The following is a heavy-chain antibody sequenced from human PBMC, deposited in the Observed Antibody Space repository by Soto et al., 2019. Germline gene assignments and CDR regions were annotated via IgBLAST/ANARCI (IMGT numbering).Heavy chain of an antibody. J-gene: IGHJ4*02. V-gene: IGHV3-23*01. CDR2: ISDSGT. CDR3: ANLLYTPFDY. Sequence: GGALRLSCAASGFTFSTYANSWVRQAPGKGLDWVSAISDSGTYYADSVKGRFTISRDNSKNTLYLQMNSLRAEDTAVYYCANLLYTPFDYWGQGTLVTVSS. CDR1: GFTFSTYA.